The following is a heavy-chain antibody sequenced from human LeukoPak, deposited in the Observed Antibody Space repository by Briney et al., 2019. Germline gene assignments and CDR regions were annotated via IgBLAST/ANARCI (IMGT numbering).Heavy chain of an antibody. D-gene: IGHD6-6*01. V-gene: IGHV1-69*06. CDR1: GGTFSSYA. Sequence: SVKVSCKASGGTFSSYAISWVRQAPGQGLEWMGGIIPIFGTANYAQKFQGRVTITADKSTSTAYMELSSLRSEDTAVYYCARDSSSSSLRKQFDPWGQGTLVTVSS. CDR3: ARDSSSSSLRKQFDP. CDR2: IIPIFGTA. J-gene: IGHJ5*02.